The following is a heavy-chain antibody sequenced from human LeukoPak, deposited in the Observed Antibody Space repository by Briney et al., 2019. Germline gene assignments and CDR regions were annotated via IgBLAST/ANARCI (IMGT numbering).Heavy chain of an antibody. CDR1: GFTFSDYY. V-gene: IGHV3-23*01. Sequence: GGSLRLSCSASGFTFSDYYMNWVRQAPGKGLEWVSAISGSGDATSCADSMKGRFTISRDNSKNTLYLQMNSLRAEDTALYYCARSITMIVGDFGYWGQGTLVTVSS. D-gene: IGHD3-22*01. CDR2: ISGSGDAT. CDR3: ARSITMIVGDFGY. J-gene: IGHJ4*02.